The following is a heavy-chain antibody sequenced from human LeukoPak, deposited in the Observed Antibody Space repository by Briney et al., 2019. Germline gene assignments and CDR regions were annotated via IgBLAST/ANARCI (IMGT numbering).Heavy chain of an antibody. CDR3: ARHIVVVTAGFDY. Sequence: SETLSLTCTVSGGSISSSSYYWGWIRQPPGKGLEWIGSIYYSGSTYYNPSLKSRVTISVDTSKNQFSLKLSSVTAADTAVYYCARHIVVVTAGFDYWGQGTLVTVSP. J-gene: IGHJ4*02. CDR2: IYYSGST. D-gene: IGHD2-21*02. CDR1: GGSISSSSYY. V-gene: IGHV4-39*01.